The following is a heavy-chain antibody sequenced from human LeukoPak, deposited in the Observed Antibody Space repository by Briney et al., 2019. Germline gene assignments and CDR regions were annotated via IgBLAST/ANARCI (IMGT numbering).Heavy chain of an antibody. J-gene: IGHJ4*02. CDR2: MHYSGST. CDR1: GGSITKNGYY. V-gene: IGHV4-39*07. Sequence: ASETLSLTCSVSGGSITKNGYYWGWIRQSPETGLEWIGSMHYSGSTYYNPSLNSRVTISVDTSKNQFSLKLSSVTAADTAVYYCARVEGTPGGDFDYWGQGTLVTVSS. D-gene: IGHD1-26*01. CDR3: ARVEGTPGGDFDY.